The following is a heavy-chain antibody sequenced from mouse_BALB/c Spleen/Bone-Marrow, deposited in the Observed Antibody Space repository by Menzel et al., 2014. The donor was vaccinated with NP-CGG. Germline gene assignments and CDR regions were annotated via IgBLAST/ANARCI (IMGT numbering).Heavy chain of an antibody. J-gene: IGHJ2*01. Sequence: EVQRVESGPELVKPGASVKVSCKASGYAFTNYSMNWVKQSHGKSLEWIGYIDPYSGGTNYNQKFRGKATLTVDKSSSTAYMHLNSLTSEDSAVYYCSRGVLAYFDYWGQGTTLTVSS. D-gene: IGHD2-14*01. CDR2: IDPYSGGT. CDR3: SRGVLAYFDY. CDR1: GYAFTNYS. V-gene: IGHV1S135*01.